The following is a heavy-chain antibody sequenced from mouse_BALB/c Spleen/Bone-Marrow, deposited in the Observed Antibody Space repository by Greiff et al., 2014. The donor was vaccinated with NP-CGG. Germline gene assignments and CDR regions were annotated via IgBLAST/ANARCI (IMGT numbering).Heavy chain of an antibody. CDR2: IDPANGNT. J-gene: IGHJ3*01. Sequence: EVQLQQSGAELVKPGASVKLSCTASGFNIKDTYMHWVKQRPEQGMEWIGRIDPANGNTKYDPKFQGKANITADTSSNTAYLQLSSLTSEDTAVYYCASYYYGSSYGFAYWGQGTLVTVSA. V-gene: IGHV14-3*02. D-gene: IGHD1-1*01. CDR3: ASYYYGSSYGFAY. CDR1: GFNIKDTY.